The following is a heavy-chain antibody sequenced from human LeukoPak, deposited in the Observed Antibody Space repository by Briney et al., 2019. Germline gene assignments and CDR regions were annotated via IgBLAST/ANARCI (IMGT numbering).Heavy chain of an antibody. CDR2: IKQDGSEK. Sequence: GGSLRLSCAASGFTFSSYWMSWVRQAPGKGLEWVANIKQDGSEKYYVDSVKGRFTISRDNAKNSLYLQMYSLRAEDTAVYYCARGIAAGGIVGYYYYYMDVWGKGTTVTVSS. CDR1: GFTFSSYW. D-gene: IGHD6-13*01. CDR3: ARGIAAGGIVGYYYYYMDV. J-gene: IGHJ6*03. V-gene: IGHV3-7*04.